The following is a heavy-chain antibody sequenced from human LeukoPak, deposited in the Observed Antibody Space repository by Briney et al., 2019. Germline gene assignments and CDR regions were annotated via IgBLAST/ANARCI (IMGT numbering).Heavy chain of an antibody. J-gene: IGHJ4*02. CDR1: GFTFDDYG. D-gene: IGHD3-22*01. CDR3: ARTYYYDSSGYYRY. CDR2: INWNGGST. Sequence: GGSLRLSCAASGFTFDDYGMSWVRHAPGKGLEWVSGINWNGGSTGYADSVKGRFTISRDNAKNSLYLQMNSLRAEDTALYYCARTYYYDSSGYYRYWGQGTLVTVSS. V-gene: IGHV3-20*04.